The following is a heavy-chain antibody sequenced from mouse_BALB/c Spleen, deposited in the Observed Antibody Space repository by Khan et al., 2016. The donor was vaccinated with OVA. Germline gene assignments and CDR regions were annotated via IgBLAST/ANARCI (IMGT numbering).Heavy chain of an antibody. Sequence: QLVQSGPELKKPGETVKISCKASGYTFTNYGMNWVKQAPGRGLKWMGWINTYTGEPTYADDFKGRFVFSLETSASTAYLQINNLKNEDTATYCCARPPYFSYVMGYWGQGTSVTVSS. J-gene: IGHJ4*01. CDR1: GYTFTNYG. CDR2: INTYTGEP. V-gene: IGHV9-3-1*01. D-gene: IGHD2-10*01. CDR3: ARPPYFSYVMGY.